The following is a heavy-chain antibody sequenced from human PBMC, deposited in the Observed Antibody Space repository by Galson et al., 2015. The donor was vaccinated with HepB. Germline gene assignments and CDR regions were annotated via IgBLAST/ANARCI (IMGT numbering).Heavy chain of an antibody. V-gene: IGHV1-24*01. CDR3: ATDYHETTMDIVDNSFGY. CDR2: FDPEDGET. J-gene: IGHJ4*02. CDR1: GYTLTELS. D-gene: IGHD5-12*01. Sequence: SVKVSCKVSGYTLTELSMHWVRQAPGKGLEWMGGFDPEDGETIYVQKFQGRVTMTEDTSTDTAYMELSSLRSEDTAVYYCATDYHETTMDIVDNSFGYWGQGTLVTISS.